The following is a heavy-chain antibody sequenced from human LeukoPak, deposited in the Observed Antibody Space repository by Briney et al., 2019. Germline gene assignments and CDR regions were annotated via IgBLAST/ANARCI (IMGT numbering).Heavy chain of an antibody. CDR3: ARDPSSGWYLKGWFDP. Sequence: GGSLRLSCAASGFTFSSYSMKLVRQAPGKGLEWVLSISSSSNYIYYADSVKGRFTIYRDNAKNSLYLQMNSLRADDTAVYYCARDPSSGWYLKGWFDPWGQGTLVTVSS. V-gene: IGHV3-21*01. CDR2: ISSSSNYI. D-gene: IGHD6-19*01. J-gene: IGHJ5*02. CDR1: GFTFSSYS.